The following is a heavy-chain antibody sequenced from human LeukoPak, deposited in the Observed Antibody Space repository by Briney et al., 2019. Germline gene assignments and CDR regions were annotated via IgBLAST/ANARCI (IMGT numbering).Heavy chain of an antibody. Sequence: SETLSLTCTVSGGSISSYYWSWIRQPPGKGLEWIGYIYYSGSTNYKSSLKSRVTISVDTSKNQFSLKLSSVTAADTAVYYCARTTEGGYSYGYFYYYYMDVWGKGTTVTISS. D-gene: IGHD5-18*01. CDR1: GGSISSYY. V-gene: IGHV4-59*01. J-gene: IGHJ6*03. CDR3: ARTTEGGYSYGYFYYYYMDV. CDR2: IYYSGST.